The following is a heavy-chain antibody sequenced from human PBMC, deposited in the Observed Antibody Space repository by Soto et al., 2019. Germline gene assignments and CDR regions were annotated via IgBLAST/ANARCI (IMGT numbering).Heavy chain of an antibody. V-gene: IGHV1-69*01. D-gene: IGHD3-22*01. CDR1: GGSFNRHT. CDR3: ARGWGYDSTDYYYAY. CDR2: IIPIFGTA. Sequence: HVQLVQSGAEVRKPGSSVRVSCKASGGSFNRHTISWVRQAPGQGLEWMGGIIPIFGTANHAQKFQGRVTIIADESTSTVYMELSSLRSDDTAIYYCARGWGYDSTDYYYAYWGQGTLVIVSS. J-gene: IGHJ4*02.